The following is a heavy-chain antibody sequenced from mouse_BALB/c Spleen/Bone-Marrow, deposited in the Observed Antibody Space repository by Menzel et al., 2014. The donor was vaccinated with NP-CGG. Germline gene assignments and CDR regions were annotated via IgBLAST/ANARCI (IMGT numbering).Heavy chain of an antibody. CDR2: IDPANVNT. J-gene: IGHJ3*01. CDR3: ATYYYGSILFAY. CDR1: GFNIKNTY. D-gene: IGHD1-1*01. Sequence: VQLKESGAELVKPGASVKLSCTASGFNIKNTYIHWVKQRPEQGLEWIGRIDPANVNTKYDPKFQGKATITADTSSNTAYLQLSSLTSEDTAVYYCATYYYGSILFAYWGQGTLVTVSA. V-gene: IGHV14-3*02.